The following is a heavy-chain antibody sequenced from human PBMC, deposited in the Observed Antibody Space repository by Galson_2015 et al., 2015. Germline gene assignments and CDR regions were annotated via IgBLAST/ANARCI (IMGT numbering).Heavy chain of an antibody. CDR2: ISDSGST. J-gene: IGHJ2*01. Sequence: LSLTCAVFGGSFSGYYYNWIRQPPEKGLEWIGEISDSGSTNYNPSLKSRVSISVDTSKNQFSLKLTSVTAADTAIYYCARRKYGDYHYWHLDLWGRGTLVTVSS. CDR3: ARRKYGDYHYWHLDL. CDR1: GGSFSGYY. D-gene: IGHD4/OR15-4a*01. V-gene: IGHV4-34*01.